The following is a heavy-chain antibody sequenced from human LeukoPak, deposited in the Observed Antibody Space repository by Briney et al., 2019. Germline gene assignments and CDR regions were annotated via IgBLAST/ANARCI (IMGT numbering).Heavy chain of an antibody. CDR3: ARDVRRQLAHNWFDP. Sequence: ASVKVSCKASGYTFTSYDINWVRQATGQGLEWMGWMNPNSGNTGYAQKFQGRVTMTTDTSTSTAYMELRSLRSDDTAVYYCARDVRRQLAHNWFDPWGQGTLVTVSS. D-gene: IGHD6-13*01. CDR1: GYTFTSYD. CDR2: MNPNSGNT. V-gene: IGHV1-8*01. J-gene: IGHJ5*02.